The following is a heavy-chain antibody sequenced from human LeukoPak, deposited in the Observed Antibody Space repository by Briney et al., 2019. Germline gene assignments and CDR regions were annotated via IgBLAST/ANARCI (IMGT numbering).Heavy chain of an antibody. CDR3: TRGGGGSWRFDY. V-gene: IGHV3-74*01. Sequence: GGSLRLSCAASGFTFSSYWMHWVRQAPGKGLVWVSRIYIDGSTTSYADSVKGRFTISRDNAKNTLYLQMNSLRAEDTAVYYCTRGGGGSWRFDYWGQGTLVTVSS. CDR1: GFTFSSYW. J-gene: IGHJ4*02. CDR2: IYIDGSTT. D-gene: IGHD6-13*01.